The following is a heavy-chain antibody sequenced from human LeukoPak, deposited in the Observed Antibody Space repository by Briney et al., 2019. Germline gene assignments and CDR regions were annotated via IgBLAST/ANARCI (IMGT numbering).Heavy chain of an antibody. CDR1: GYTFTSHD. Sequence: RASVTVSCKASGYTFTSHDINWVRQATGQGLEWMGWMNPNSANTGCAQKFQGRVTMTRNTSISTAYMELSSLRSEDTAVYYCARAVISGYSYENWFDPWGQGTLVTVSS. J-gene: IGHJ5*02. CDR2: MNPNSANT. D-gene: IGHD5-18*01. CDR3: ARAVISGYSYENWFDP. V-gene: IGHV1-8*01.